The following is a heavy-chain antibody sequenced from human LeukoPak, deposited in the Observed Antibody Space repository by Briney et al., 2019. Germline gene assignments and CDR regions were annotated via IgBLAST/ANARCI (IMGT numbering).Heavy chain of an antibody. CDR1: GAIFTTFA. J-gene: IGHJ3*02. CDR3: ARDFDALDT. CDR2: INVSGGGA. Sequence: EASVKVSCKASGAIFTTFAITWVRQAPGQGLEWLGVINVSGGGATYAQKFQGRITMTRDTSTDTAYVELSSLRSEDTAVYFCARDFDALDTWGQGTMVTVSS. V-gene: IGHV1-46*01.